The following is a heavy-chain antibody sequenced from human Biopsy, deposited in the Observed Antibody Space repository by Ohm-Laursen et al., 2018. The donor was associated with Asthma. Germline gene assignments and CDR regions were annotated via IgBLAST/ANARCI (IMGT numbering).Heavy chain of an antibody. D-gene: IGHD6-19*01. Sequence: GSSVKVSCKAPGGTFSNFAISWVRQAPGQGLEWLGGIMTVFGTTNYAQKVQGRVTITADESTSTAYMEVTSLRSEDTAIYYCARCQVGYSSGWSLLLKKIYYSAIDVWGPGTTVSV. CDR3: ARCQVGYSSGWSLLLKKIYYSAIDV. V-gene: IGHV1-69*01. J-gene: IGHJ6*02. CDR2: IMTVFGTT. CDR1: GGTFSNFA.